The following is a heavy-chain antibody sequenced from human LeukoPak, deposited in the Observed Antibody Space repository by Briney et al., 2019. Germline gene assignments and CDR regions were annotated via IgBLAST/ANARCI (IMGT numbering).Heavy chain of an antibody. J-gene: IGHJ5*02. V-gene: IGHV3-66*01. CDR2: IYSGGST. D-gene: IGHD3-3*01. CDR3: ARSRSGQNWFDP. Sequence: PGGSLRLSCAASGFTVSSNYMSWVRQAPGKGLEWVSVIYSGGSTYYADSVKDRFTISRDNSKNTLYLQMNSLRAEDTAVYYCARSRSGQNWFDPWDQGTLVTVSS. CDR1: GFTVSSNY.